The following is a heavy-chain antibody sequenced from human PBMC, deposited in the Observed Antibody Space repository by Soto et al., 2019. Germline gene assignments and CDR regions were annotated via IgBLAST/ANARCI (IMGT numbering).Heavy chain of an antibody. V-gene: IGHV1-18*01. Sequence: QVQLVQSGAEVREPGASVKVSCKASGYTFTNYGVSWVRQAPGQGLEWMGWIGGYKGNTNYAQKLQGRVTLTTDTSKSTAYMERRSLRSDDTAVYYCAPHTLDTGMPSGYWGQGTLVTVSS. CDR1: GYTFTNYG. D-gene: IGHD5-18*01. CDR3: APHTLDTGMPSGY. J-gene: IGHJ4*02. CDR2: IGGYKGNT.